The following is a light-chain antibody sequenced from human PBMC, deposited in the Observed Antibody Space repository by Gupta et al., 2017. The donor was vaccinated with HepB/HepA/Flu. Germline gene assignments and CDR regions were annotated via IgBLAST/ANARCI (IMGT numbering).Light chain of an antibody. J-gene: IGKJ1*01. CDR2: LGS. V-gene: IGKV2-28*01. Sequence: DIVMTQSPLSLPVTPGEPASISCSSSQSLLHSNGYNYLDWYLQTPGQSPQLLIYLGSNRSSGVPDRLTGSGSGTDFTRKIRRVEAEDVGVYYFREGLPTPRTFGQGTKVEIK. CDR3: REGLPTPRT. CDR1: QSLLHSNGYNY.